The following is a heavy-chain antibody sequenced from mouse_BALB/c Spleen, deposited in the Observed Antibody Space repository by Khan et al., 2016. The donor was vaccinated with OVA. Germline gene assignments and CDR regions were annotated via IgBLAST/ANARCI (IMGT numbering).Heavy chain of an antibody. J-gene: IGHJ3*01. CDR3: ARSVYGSFAY. V-gene: IGHV1S56*01. D-gene: IGHD2-10*02. Sequence: QVQRQQSGPEPVKPGASVRISCKASGYTFTSYYIHWVKQRPGQVLEWFGWFYPGNVNTNYNETFRGKATLTAVKSSSAAYMQISSMAAEEQPVYFSARSVYGSFAYCGLVTLVTVSA. CDR2: FYPGNVNT. CDR1: GYTFTSYY.